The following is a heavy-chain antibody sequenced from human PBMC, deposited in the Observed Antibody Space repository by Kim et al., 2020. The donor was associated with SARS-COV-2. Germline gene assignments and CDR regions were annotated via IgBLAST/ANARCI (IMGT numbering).Heavy chain of an antibody. V-gene: IGHV1-3*01. CDR2: INAGNGNT. J-gene: IGHJ6*02. D-gene: IGHD3-16*02. Sequence: ASVKVSCKASGYTFTSYAMHWVRQAPGQRLEWMGWINAGNGNTKYSQKFQGRVTITRDTSASTAYMELSSLRSEDTAVYYCARVGVIWGNYYYGMDVWGQGTTVTVSS. CDR3: ARVGVIWGNYYYGMDV. CDR1: GYTFTSYA.